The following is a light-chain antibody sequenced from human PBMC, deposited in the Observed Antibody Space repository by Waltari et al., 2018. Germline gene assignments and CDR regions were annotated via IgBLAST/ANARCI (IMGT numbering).Light chain of an antibody. CDR3: ASWDDNLSGSL. CDR1: GSNIGANY. Sequence: QSVLTQPPSASGTPGQTVTIPCSGSGSNIGANYVYFFQQPPETAPKLLIYRNDQRPSGVPDRFSGSKSVTSASLAISGLRSEDEASYYCASWDDNLSGSLFGGGTKLTVL. J-gene: IGLJ2*01. V-gene: IGLV1-47*01. CDR2: RND.